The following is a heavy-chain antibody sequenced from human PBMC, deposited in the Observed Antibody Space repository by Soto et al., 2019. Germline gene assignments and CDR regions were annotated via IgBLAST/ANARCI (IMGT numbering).Heavy chain of an antibody. J-gene: IGHJ4*02. CDR3: AKDGTVRGVIIKTLDY. D-gene: IGHD3-10*01. CDR1: GFTFSSYG. CDR2: ISYDGSNK. Sequence: SLRLSCAASGFTFSSYGMHWVRQAPGKGLEWVAVISYDGSNKYYADSVKGRFTISRDNSKNTLYLQMNSLRAEDTAVYYCAKDGTVRGVIIKTLDYWGQGTLVTVSS. V-gene: IGHV3-30*18.